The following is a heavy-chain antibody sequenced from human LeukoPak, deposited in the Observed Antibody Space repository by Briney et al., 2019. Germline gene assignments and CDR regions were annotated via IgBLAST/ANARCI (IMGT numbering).Heavy chain of an antibody. D-gene: IGHD6-13*01. CDR1: GFTVSSNY. V-gene: IGHV3-66*02. J-gene: IGHJ4*02. Sequence: GGSLRLSCAASGFTVSSNYMSWVRQAPGKGLEWVSAIYSGGSTYYADSVKGRFTISRDNSKNTLYLQMNSLRAEDTAVYYCASLGYSSSWPSFDYWGQGTLVTVSS. CDR2: IYSGGST. CDR3: ASLGYSSSWPSFDY.